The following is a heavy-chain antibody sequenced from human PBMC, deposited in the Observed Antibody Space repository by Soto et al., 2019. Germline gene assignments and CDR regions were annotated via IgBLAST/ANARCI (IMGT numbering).Heavy chain of an antibody. J-gene: IGHJ6*03. CDR3: ASGKSQMTQDRMGFYYYMDV. CDR2: VIPLLDAS. CDR1: GDTXFNYT. Sequence: QVQLVQSGAEVKKPGSSVKISCTTSGDTXFNYTFTWVRRAPGQGLEWMGRVIPLLDASNYAEKFQDRVTITADKSTSTAYMELSGLKSDDSAIYYCASGKSQMTQDRMGFYYYMDVWGKGTTVTVSS. D-gene: IGHD2-15*01. V-gene: IGHV1-69*08.